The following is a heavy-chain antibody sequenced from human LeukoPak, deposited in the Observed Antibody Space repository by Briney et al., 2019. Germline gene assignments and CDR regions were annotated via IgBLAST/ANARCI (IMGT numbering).Heavy chain of an antibody. V-gene: IGHV4-59*01. Sequence: PSETLSLTCTVSGGSISSYYWSWIRQPPGKGLEWIGYIYYSGSTNYYPSLKSRVTISVDTSKNQFSLKLSSVTAADTAVYYCAGGRWLPLPGYWGQGTLVTVSS. J-gene: IGHJ4*02. CDR3: AGGRWLPLPGY. CDR1: GGSISSYY. D-gene: IGHD5-12*01. CDR2: IYYSGST.